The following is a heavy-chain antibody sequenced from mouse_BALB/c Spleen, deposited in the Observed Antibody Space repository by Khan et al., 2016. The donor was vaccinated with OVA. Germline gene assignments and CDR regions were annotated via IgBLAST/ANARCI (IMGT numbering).Heavy chain of an antibody. D-gene: IGHD2-3*01. CDR3: ARGLVDDYYDYYGMDN. CDR2: INSNGDST. Sequence: EVELVESGGGLVQPGGSLKLSCAASGFTFSSYGMSWVRQTPDKRLELVATINSNGDSTYYPDSVKGRFTISRDNAKNTLYLQMSSLKSEDTAMYYCARGLVDDYYDYYGMDNWGQGTSVTVSS. CDR1: GFTFSSYG. J-gene: IGHJ4*01. V-gene: IGHV5-6-3*01.